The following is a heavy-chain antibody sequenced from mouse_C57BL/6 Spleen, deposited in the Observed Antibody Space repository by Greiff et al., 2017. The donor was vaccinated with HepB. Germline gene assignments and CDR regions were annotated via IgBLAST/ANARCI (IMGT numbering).Heavy chain of an antibody. V-gene: IGHV5-17*01. CDR1: GFTFSDYG. J-gene: IGHJ3*01. CDR2: ISSGSSTI. D-gene: IGHD2-1*01. Sequence: DVMLVESGGGLVKPGGSLKLSCAASGFTFSDYGMHWVRQAPEKGLEWVAYISSGSSTIYYADTVKGRFTISRDNAKNTLFLQMTSLRSEDTAMYYCARQGIYYGNLFAYWGQGTLVTVSA. CDR3: ARQGIYYGNLFAY.